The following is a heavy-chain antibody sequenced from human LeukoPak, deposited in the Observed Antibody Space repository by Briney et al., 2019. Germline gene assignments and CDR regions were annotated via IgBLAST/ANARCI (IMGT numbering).Heavy chain of an antibody. D-gene: IGHD6-6*01. CDR2: IYYSGST. J-gene: IGHJ5*02. CDR1: GGSISSYY. CDR3: AREEYSSSSGWFDP. Sequence: SETLSLTCTVSGGSISSYYWSWIRQPPGKGLEWIGYIYYSGSTNYSPSLKSRVTISVDTSKNQFSLKLSSVTAADTAVYYCAREEYSSSSGWFDPWGQGTLVTVSS. V-gene: IGHV4-59*01.